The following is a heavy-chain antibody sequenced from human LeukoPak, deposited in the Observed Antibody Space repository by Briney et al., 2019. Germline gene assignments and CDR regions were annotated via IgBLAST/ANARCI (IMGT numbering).Heavy chain of an antibody. V-gene: IGHV4-34*01. CDR3: ARAKWIQLWTWFDP. CDR1: GGSFSGYY. D-gene: IGHD5-18*01. J-gene: IGHJ5*02. Sequence: SETLSLTCAVYGGSFSGYYWSWIRQPPGKGLEWIGEINHSGSTNYNPSLKSRVTISVDPSKNQFSLKLSSVTAADTAVYYCARAKWIQLWTWFDPWGQGTLVTVSS. CDR2: INHSGST.